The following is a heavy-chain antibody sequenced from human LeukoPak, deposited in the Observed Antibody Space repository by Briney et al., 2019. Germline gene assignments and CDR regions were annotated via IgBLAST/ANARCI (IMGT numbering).Heavy chain of an antibody. V-gene: IGHV4-34*01. CDR1: GGSFSGYY. J-gene: IGHJ5*02. CDR2: INHSGST. D-gene: IGHD3-10*01. CDR3: ARRRQNYYGSGSYLFRGWFDP. Sequence: SETLSLTCAVYGGSFSGYYWSWIRQPPGKGLEWIGEINHSGSTNYNPSLKSRVTISVDTSKNQFSLKLSSVTAADTAVYYCARRRQNYYGSGSYLFRGWFDPWGQGTLVTVSS.